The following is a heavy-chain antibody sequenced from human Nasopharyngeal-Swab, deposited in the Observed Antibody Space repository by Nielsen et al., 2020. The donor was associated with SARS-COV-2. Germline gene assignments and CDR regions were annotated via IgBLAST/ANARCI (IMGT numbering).Heavy chain of an antibody. V-gene: IGHV3-21*01. CDR1: GFTFSTYS. CDR2: IISSSDYI. Sequence: GGSLRLSCAASGFTFSTYSMSWVRQAPGKGLEWVSSIISSSDYIFYARSVKGRFTISRDNAQNSLYLQMSSLRVEDTAVYYCARDLKRSSFYYYYGSDVWGQGTTVTVSS. D-gene: IGHD3-10*01. J-gene: IGHJ6*02. CDR3: ARDLKRSSFYYYYGSDV.